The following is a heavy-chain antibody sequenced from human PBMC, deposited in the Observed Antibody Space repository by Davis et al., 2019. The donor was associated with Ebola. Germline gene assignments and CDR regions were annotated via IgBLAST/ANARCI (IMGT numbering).Heavy chain of an antibody. J-gene: IGHJ3*02. Sequence: GESLKISCAASGFTFSSYSMNWVRQAPGKGLEWVSSISSSSSYIYYADSVKGRFTISRDNAKNSLYLQMNSLRAEDTALYYCAKDISGQWLVGAFDIWGQGTMVTVSS. CDR2: ISSSSSYI. CDR3: AKDISGQWLVGAFDI. CDR1: GFTFSSYS. D-gene: IGHD6-19*01. V-gene: IGHV3-21*04.